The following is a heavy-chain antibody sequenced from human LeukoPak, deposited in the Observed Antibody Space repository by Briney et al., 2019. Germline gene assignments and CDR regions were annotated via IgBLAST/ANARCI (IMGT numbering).Heavy chain of an antibody. V-gene: IGHV4-39*01. Sequence: SETLSLTCTVSGGSISSGTYYWGWVRQPPGKGLEWIGSIYYSGSTSYNPSLKSRVTISVDTSKNQFSLKLDSVTAADTAVYYCARNASDSGTSYFDYWGQGTLVTVSS. J-gene: IGHJ4*02. CDR1: GGSISSGTYY. CDR3: ARNASDSGTSYFDY. CDR2: IYYSGST. D-gene: IGHD1-26*01.